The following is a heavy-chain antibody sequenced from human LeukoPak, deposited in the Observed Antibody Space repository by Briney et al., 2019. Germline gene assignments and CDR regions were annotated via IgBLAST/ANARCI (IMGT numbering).Heavy chain of an antibody. CDR2: IYYSGST. D-gene: IGHD3-10*01. CDR3: ARGGRYYYGSGKYYYYYYYMDV. CDR1: GGSFSSYY. V-gene: IGHV4-59*12. Sequence: SETLSLTCAVYGGSFSSYYWSWIRQPPGKGLEWIGYIYYSGSTNYNPSLKSRVTISVDTSKNQFSLKLSSVTAADTAVYYCARGGRYYYGSGKYYYYYYYMDVWGKGTTVTVSS. J-gene: IGHJ6*03.